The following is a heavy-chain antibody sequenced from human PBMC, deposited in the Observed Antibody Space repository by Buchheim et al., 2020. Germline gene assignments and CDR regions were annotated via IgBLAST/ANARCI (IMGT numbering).Heavy chain of an antibody. V-gene: IGHV3-21*01. CDR2: TYSGNT. Sequence: EVQLVESGGGLVKPGGSLRLSCAASGFTFSSYSMNWVRQAPGKGLEWVSRTYSGNTYYADSVKGRFTTSRDDARSTLHLQMSSVRSEDTAVYYCVRGGTGYGNFDDWGLGTL. D-gene: IGHD5-12*01. J-gene: IGHJ4*02. CDR3: VRGGTGYGNFDD. CDR1: GFTFSSYS.